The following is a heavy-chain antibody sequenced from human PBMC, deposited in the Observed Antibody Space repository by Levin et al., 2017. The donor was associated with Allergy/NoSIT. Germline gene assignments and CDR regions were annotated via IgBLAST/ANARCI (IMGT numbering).Heavy chain of an antibody. J-gene: IGHJ4*02. CDR1: GGSISSYY. V-gene: IGHV4-59*01. CDR2: ISDSGDT. D-gene: IGHD1-14*01. CDR3: ARDKHHGYDS. Sequence: SQTLSLTCIVSGGSISSYYWSWIRQPPGKGLEWLGFISDSGDTNYNSSLKSRVTISVDTSKNQFSLNLRSVTAADTAVYYCARDKHHGYDSWGQGILVTVSS.